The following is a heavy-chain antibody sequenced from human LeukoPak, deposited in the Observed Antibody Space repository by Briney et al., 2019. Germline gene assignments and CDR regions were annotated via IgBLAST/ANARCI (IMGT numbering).Heavy chain of an antibody. CDR3: ARGFTLGYCSSTSCYNTYMDV. J-gene: IGHJ6*03. V-gene: IGHV1-18*04. D-gene: IGHD2-2*02. CDR2: ISAYNGNT. Sequence: ASVKVSCKASGYTFTGYYMHWVRQAPGQGLEWMGWISAYNGNTNYAQKLQGRVTMTTDTSTSTAYMELRSLRSDDTAVYYCARGFTLGYCSSTSCYNTYMDVWGKGTTVTISS. CDR1: GYTFTGYY.